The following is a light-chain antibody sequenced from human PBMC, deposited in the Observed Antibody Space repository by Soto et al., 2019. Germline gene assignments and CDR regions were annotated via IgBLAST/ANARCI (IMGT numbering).Light chain of an antibody. V-gene: IGKV3-20*01. CDR1: QSVSSSH. CDR2: GAA. J-gene: IGKJ4*01. CDR3: QQYYSSPLT. Sequence: EIILTQSPDTLSLSPGERATLSCRASQSVSSSHLAWYQQKPGQGPRLLIYGAASRATGIPDRFSGSGSGTDCTLTISRLEPEDFAVYYCQQYYSSPLTFGGGTKVDIK.